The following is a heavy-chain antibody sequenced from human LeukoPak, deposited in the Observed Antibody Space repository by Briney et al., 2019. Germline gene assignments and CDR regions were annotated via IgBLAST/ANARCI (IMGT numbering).Heavy chain of an antibody. J-gene: IGHJ4*02. CDR1: GFTFGNYA. D-gene: IGHD3-22*01. Sequence: PGGSLRLSCTASGFTFGNYAMNWFRQAPGKGLDWVGFIRSKTYGGATDYAASVKGRFTISRDDSKSIAYLQMNSLKTEDTAVYYCTRRVYYYDSSGQNFDYWGQGTLVTVSS. CDR2: IRSKTYGGAT. CDR3: TRRVYYYDSSGQNFDY. V-gene: IGHV3-49*03.